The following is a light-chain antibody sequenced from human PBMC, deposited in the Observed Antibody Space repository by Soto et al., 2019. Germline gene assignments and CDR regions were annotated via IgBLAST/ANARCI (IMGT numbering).Light chain of an antibody. CDR2: GAS. J-gene: IGKJ5*01. Sequence: EIVMTQSPATLSVSPGERATLSCRASQSVSSNLAWYQQKPGQAPRLLIYGASTRATGIPARFSGSGSGTEFTLTISSLQSEDSAVYCCQQYHNWPLYTFGQGTRLEIK. CDR1: QSVSSN. V-gene: IGKV3-15*01. CDR3: QQYHNWPLYT.